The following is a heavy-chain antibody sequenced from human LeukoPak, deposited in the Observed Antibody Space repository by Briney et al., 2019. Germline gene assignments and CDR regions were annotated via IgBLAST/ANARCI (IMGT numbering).Heavy chain of an antibody. CDR2: IYYSGST. Sequence: SETLSLTCTVSGGSISSYYWSWIRQPPGEGLEWIGYIYYSGSTNYNPSLKSRVTISVDTSKNQFSLKLSSVTAADTAVYYCARKYSSGWYGGYDAFDIWGQGTMVTVSS. CDR1: GGSISSYY. J-gene: IGHJ3*02. V-gene: IGHV4-59*08. CDR3: ARKYSSGWYGGYDAFDI. D-gene: IGHD6-19*01.